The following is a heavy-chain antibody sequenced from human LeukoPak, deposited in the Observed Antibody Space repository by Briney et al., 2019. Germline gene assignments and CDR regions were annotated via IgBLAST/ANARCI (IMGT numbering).Heavy chain of an antibody. CDR1: GGSISSYY. D-gene: IGHD3-3*02. CDR3: ARGAFNWFDP. CDR2: IYYSGST. V-gene: IGHV4-59*01. Sequence: SETLSLTCTVSGGSISSYYWSWIRQPPGKGLEWIGYIYYSGSTNYNPSLKSRVTISVDTSKNQFSLKLSSVTAADTAVYYCARGAFNWFDPWGQGTLVTVSS. J-gene: IGHJ5*02.